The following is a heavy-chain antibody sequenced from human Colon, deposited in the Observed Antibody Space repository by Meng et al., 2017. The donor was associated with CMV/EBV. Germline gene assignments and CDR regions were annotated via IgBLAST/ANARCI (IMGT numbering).Heavy chain of an antibody. CDR2: MDPGSGNS. CDR1: GYSFASYD. Sequence: KVSGKASGYSFASYDLNWVRLTDGQGLEWVAWMDPGSGNSTHAQRLQGRITLTRDTSTTTAYMELTNLRSEDTAVYFCARGNSWFVYWGQGTLVTVSS. V-gene: IGHV1-8*01. J-gene: IGHJ4*02. CDR3: ARGNSWFVY. D-gene: IGHD3-10*01.